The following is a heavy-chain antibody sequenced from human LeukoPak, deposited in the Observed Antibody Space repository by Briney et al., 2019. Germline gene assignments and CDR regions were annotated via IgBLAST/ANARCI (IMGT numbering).Heavy chain of an antibody. CDR3: ARHTKRPQAGWFDP. D-gene: IGHD6-25*01. J-gene: IGHJ5*02. Sequence: GESLKISCKASGYNFTTYWIGWVRQMPGKGLEYMGIIYPRDSQIRYSPSFQGQVTILADKSISTAYLQWTSLKASDTAIYYCARHTKRPQAGWFDPWGQGTLVTVSS. V-gene: IGHV5-51*01. CDR2: IYPRDSQI. CDR1: GYNFTTYW.